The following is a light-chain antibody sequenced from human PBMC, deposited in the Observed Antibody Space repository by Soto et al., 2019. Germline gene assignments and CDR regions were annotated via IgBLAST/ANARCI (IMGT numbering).Light chain of an antibody. Sequence: AIQLTPSPSSLSASVGDRVTITCRASQNIINYLNWYQQKPGKVPKLLIYAASTLQSGVPSRFSGSRSGTDFTLTISSLQPEDFATYYCLLDFSYFWAFGQGTKVDIK. CDR3: LLDFSYFWA. CDR1: QNIINY. J-gene: IGKJ1*01. CDR2: AAS. V-gene: IGKV1-6*01.